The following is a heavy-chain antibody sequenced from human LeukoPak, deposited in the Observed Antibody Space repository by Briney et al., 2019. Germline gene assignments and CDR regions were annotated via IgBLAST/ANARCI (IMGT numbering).Heavy chain of an antibody. CDR3: AKVATWTYFDS. J-gene: IGHJ4*02. V-gene: IGHV3-23*01. D-gene: IGHD3/OR15-3a*01. CDR2: IGDSGVPT. CDR1: QFTFTTYA. Sequence: GGSLSLSCAASQFTFTTYAMSWVRQAPGRGLEWVSSIGDSGVPTYYADSVKGRFTISRDNSQNTLYLQMNSLGADDTAVYYCAKVATWTYFDSWGQGTLVTVSS.